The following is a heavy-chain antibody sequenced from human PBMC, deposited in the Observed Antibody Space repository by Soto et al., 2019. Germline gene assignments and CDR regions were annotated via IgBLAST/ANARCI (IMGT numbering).Heavy chain of an antibody. Sequence: EVQLLESGEGLVQPGGSLRLSCAASGFTFSSYAMSWVRQAPGKGLEWVSAISGSGGSTYYADSVKGRFTISRDNSKNTLYLQMNSLRAEDTAVYYCAKDHLSPYYDFWSGYSSPYYFDYWGQGTLVTVSS. D-gene: IGHD3-3*01. CDR2: ISGSGGST. V-gene: IGHV3-23*01. J-gene: IGHJ4*02. CDR3: AKDHLSPYYDFWSGYSSPYYFDY. CDR1: GFTFSSYA.